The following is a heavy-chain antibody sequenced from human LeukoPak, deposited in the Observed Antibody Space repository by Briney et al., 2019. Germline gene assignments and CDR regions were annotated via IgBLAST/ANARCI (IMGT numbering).Heavy chain of an antibody. CDR3: ARLRYFDL. CDR2: IYYSGTT. Sequence: SETLSLTCAVSGGSISSHYWSWIREPPGKGLEWIGSIYYSGTTSYNPSLKSRVTISVDTSKNQFALKLSSVTAADTAVYYCARLRYFDLWGRGTLVTVSS. J-gene: IGHJ2*01. V-gene: IGHV4-59*08. CDR1: GGSISSHY.